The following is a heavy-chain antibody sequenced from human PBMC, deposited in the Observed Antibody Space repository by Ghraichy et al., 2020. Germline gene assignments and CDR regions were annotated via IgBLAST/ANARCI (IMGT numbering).Heavy chain of an antibody. CDR2: FCDSGSS. Sequence: SETLSLTCTVSGGSVSGYYWTWIRQPPGKGLEWIGDFCDSGSSNYNPSLKSRVTLSVDTSKNQFSLKLNSVTAADTAVYFCARGGVTASTIIDFDSWGRGTLVTVSS. J-gene: IGHJ4*02. V-gene: IGHV4-59*02. CDR1: GGSVSGYY. CDR3: ARGGVTASTIIDFDS. D-gene: IGHD1-20*01.